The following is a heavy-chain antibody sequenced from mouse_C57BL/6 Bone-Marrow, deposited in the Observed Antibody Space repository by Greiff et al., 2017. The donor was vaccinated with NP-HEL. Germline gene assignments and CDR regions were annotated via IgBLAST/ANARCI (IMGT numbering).Heavy chain of an antibody. V-gene: IGHV2-9-1*01. J-gene: IGHJ4*01. Sequence: QVQLKESGPGLVAPSQSLSITCTVSGFSLTSYAISWVRQPPGKGLEWLGVIWPGGGTNYNSALKSRLSISTDNSKSQVFIKMNSLQTDDTARYYCARQRVFYYAMDYWGQGTSVTVSS. CDR1: GFSLTSYA. CDR2: IWPGGGT. CDR3: ARQRVFYYAMDY.